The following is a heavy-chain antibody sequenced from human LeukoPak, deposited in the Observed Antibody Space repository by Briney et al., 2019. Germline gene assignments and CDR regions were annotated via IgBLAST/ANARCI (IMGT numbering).Heavy chain of an antibody. CDR2: IYDNDDT. CDR1: GFTVTSNY. Sequence: PGGSLRLSCAASGFTVTSNYMTWVRQAPGKGLEWVSIIYDNDDTYYADSVKGRFTVTRDSSKNTVSLEMNSLRVDDTAVYYCVSHSDPLTGYSFDYWGQGTLVTVSS. D-gene: IGHD3-9*01. J-gene: IGHJ4*02. CDR3: VSHSDPLTGYSFDY. V-gene: IGHV3-53*01.